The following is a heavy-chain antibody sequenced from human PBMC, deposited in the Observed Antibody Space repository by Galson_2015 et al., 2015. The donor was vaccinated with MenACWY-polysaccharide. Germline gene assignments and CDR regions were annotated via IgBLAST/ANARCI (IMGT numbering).Heavy chain of an antibody. CDR2: IYDSGST. CDR1: GASISAYA. V-gene: IGHV4-59*08. J-gene: IGHJ4*02. Sequence: SETLSLTCSVSGASISAYAWSWIRQPPGKGLEWIGYIYDSGSTNYNPSLKSRVTISIDMSKKQFSLTVRSVTAADTAVYYCARLGKGSTSPEFDYWGQGTLVTVSS. CDR3: ARLGKGSTSPEFDY. D-gene: IGHD2-2*01.